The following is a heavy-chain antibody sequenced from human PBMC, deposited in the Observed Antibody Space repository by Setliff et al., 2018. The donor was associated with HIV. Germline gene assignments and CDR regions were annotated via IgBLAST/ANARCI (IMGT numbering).Heavy chain of an antibody. Sequence: GGSLRLSCAASGFTFSTFSMSWVRQAPGKGLEWVSSITSRSADIYYADSVRGRFTISRDNARNSLVLQMNSLRADDTAVYYCAKGSLPSGYSYGFFDYWGQGTLVTVSS. CDR3: AKGSLPSGYSYGFFDY. D-gene: IGHD5-18*01. J-gene: IGHJ4*02. V-gene: IGHV3-21*01. CDR2: ITSRSADI. CDR1: GFTFSTFS.